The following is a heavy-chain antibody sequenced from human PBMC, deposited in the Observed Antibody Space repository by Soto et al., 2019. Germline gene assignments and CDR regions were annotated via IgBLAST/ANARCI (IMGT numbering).Heavy chain of an antibody. CDR2: ISWNSGSI. V-gene: IGHV3-9*01. Sequence: EVQLVESGGGLVQPGRSLRLSCAASGFTFDDYAMHWVRQAPGEGLEWVSGISWNSGSIGYADSVKGRFTISRDNAKNSLYQQMNSLRAEDTALYYCAKERGERTWFDPWGQGTLVTVSS. J-gene: IGHJ5*02. D-gene: IGHD3-10*01. CDR1: GFTFDDYA. CDR3: AKERGERTWFDP.